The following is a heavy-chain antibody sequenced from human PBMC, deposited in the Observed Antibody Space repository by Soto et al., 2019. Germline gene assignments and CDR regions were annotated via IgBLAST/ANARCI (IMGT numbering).Heavy chain of an antibody. CDR3: ARDPHYDILTGDYYYGMDV. D-gene: IGHD3-9*01. J-gene: IGHJ6*02. V-gene: IGHV4-34*01. Sequence: SETLSLTCAVYGGSFSGYYWSWIRQPPGKGLEWIGEINHSGSTNYNPSLKSRVTISVDTSKNQFSLKLSPVTAADTAVYYCARDPHYDILTGDYYYGMDVWGQGTTVT. CDR2: INHSGST. CDR1: GGSFSGYY.